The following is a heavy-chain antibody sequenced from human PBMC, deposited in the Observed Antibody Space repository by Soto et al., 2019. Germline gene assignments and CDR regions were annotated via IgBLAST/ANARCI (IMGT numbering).Heavy chain of an antibody. V-gene: IGHV5-51*01. CDR2: IYPGDSDN. Sequence: GESLKISCKGSGYIFVTYWIGWVRQMPGKGLEWMGIIYPGDSDNRYSPSFQGQVTISADKSISTAYLQWSSLEASDTAVYYCARHVYSSSWYVSRDGMDVWGQGTPVTVSS. CDR3: ARHVYSSSWYVSRDGMDV. CDR1: GYIFVTYW. D-gene: IGHD6-13*01. J-gene: IGHJ6*02.